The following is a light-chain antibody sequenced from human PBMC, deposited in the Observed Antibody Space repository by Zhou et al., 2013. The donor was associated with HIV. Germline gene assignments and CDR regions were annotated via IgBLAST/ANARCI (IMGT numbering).Light chain of an antibody. Sequence: EILMTQSPATLSVSPGERATLSCRASQSIGSNLAWYQQRPGQAPRLLIYGASTRAAGIPARFSGSGSGTEFTLTISSMQSEDFAVYYCQQNNDRPRTFGQGTKLETK. V-gene: IGKV3-15*01. J-gene: IGKJ2*01. CDR1: QSIGSN. CDR3: QQNNDRPRT. CDR2: GAS.